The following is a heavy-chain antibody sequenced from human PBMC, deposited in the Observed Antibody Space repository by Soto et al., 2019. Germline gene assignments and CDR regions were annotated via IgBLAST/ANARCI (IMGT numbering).Heavy chain of an antibody. CDR3: ARSRGGSAEAAFDI. CDR2: IYYSGSS. CDR1: GGSISSSNYY. D-gene: IGHD2-15*01. V-gene: IGHV4-39*01. Sequence: QLQLQESGPGLVQPSETLSLTCTVSGGSISSSNYYWGWIRQPPGKGLEWIGSIYYSGSSYYKPSLQSRVTISVDTSKNQFSLKLSSVTAADTAVYYCARSRGGSAEAAFDIWGQGTMVTVSS. J-gene: IGHJ3*02.